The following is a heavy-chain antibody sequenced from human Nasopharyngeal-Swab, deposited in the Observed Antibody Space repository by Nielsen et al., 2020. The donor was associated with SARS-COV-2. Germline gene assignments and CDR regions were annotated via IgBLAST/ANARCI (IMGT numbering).Heavy chain of an antibody. CDR1: GFTFSSYA. J-gene: IGHJ6*02. CDR2: ISGSGGST. CDR3: AKYRVGSDPYYYGMDV. Sequence: GESLKISCAASGFTFSSYAMSWVRQAPGKGLEWVSAISGSGGSTYYADSVKGRFTISRDNSKNTLYLQMNSLRAEDTAVYYCAKYRVGSDPYYYGMDVWGQGTTVTVSS. V-gene: IGHV3-23*01. D-gene: IGHD3-16*02.